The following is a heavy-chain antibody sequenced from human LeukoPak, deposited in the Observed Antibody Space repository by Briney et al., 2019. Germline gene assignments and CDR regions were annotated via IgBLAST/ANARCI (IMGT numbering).Heavy chain of an antibody. CDR2: INHSGST. D-gene: IGHD2-2*02. J-gene: IGHJ5*02. CDR1: GGSFSGYY. Sequence: SETLSLTCAVYGGSFSGYYWSWIRQPPGKGLEWIGEINHSGSTNYNPSLKSRVTISVDTSKNQFSLKLSSVTAADTAVYYCARRLGYCSSTSCHTPSWFDPWGQGTLVTVSS. CDR3: ARRLGYCSSTSCHTPSWFDP. V-gene: IGHV4-34*01.